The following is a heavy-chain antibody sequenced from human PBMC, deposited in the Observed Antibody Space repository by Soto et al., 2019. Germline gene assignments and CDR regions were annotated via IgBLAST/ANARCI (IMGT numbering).Heavy chain of an antibody. CDR1: GLSFGTSGVG. Sequence: QITLKESGPTLVKPTQTLTLTCTASGLSFGTSGVGVGWIRQPPGKALEWLALIYWNDDPRYSPSLKSSLTITKDTSKNQVVLTMTNVDPVDTATYYCASMTTVATAAFDIWGQGIMVTVPS. D-gene: IGHD4-17*01. CDR2: IYWNDDP. CDR3: ASMTTVATAAFDI. J-gene: IGHJ3*02. V-gene: IGHV2-5*01.